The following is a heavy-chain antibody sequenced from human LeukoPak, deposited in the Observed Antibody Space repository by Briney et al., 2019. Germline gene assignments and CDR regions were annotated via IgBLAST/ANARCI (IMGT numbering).Heavy chain of an antibody. CDR1: GYTFTSYG. J-gene: IGHJ5*02. D-gene: IGHD3-22*01. V-gene: IGHV1-18*01. CDR2: ISAYNGNT. CDR3: ARDLGRPYYYDSSGYNWFDP. Sequence: ASVKVSCKASGYTFTSYGISWVRQAPGQGLEWMGWISAYNGNTNYAQKLQGRVTMTTDTSTSTAYMELGSLRSDDTAVYYCARDLGRPYYYDSSGYNWFDPWGQGTLVTVSS.